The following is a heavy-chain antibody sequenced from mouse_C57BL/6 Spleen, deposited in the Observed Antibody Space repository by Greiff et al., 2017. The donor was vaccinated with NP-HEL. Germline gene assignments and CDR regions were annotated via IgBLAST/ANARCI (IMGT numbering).Heavy chain of an antibody. CDR2: INPNNGGT. D-gene: IGHD1-1*01. CDR1: GYTFSDYN. J-gene: IGHJ3*01. V-gene: IGHV1-18*01. CDR3: ARGGGKSPAWFAY. Sequence: EVKLQESGPELVKPGASVKIPCKASGYTFSDYNMDWVKQSHGKSLEWIGDINPNNGGTIYKQKFKGKATLTVDKSSSTAYMELRSRTSEDTAVYYCARGGGKSPAWFAYWGQGTLVTVSA.